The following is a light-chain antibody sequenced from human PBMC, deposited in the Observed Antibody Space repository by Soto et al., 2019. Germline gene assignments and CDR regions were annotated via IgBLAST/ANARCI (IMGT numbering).Light chain of an antibody. Sequence: EIVLTQSPGTLSLSPGERATLFCRASESVSSSYLAWYQQKPGQAPRLLIYGASSRASGTPDRFSGSGSGTAFTGTAFTLTISGLEPEDSAVYYCQQYDNTPWTFGQGIKVEI. V-gene: IGKV3-20*01. CDR1: ESVSSSY. CDR2: GAS. J-gene: IGKJ1*01. CDR3: QQYDNTPWT.